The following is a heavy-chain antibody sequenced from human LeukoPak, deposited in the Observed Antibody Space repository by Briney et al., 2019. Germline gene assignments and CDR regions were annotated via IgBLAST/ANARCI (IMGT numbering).Heavy chain of an antibody. D-gene: IGHD3-22*01. CDR1: GGSFSGYY. V-gene: IGHV4-34*01. CDR2: INHSGST. CDR3: ARMSYYYDRSGYYYFDY. Sequence: SETLSLTCAVYGGSFSGYYWSWIRQPPGKGLEWIGEINHSGSTNSNPSLKSRVTISVDTSKNQFSLKLSSVTAADTAVYYCARMSYYYDRSGYYYFDYWGQGTLVTVSS. J-gene: IGHJ4*02.